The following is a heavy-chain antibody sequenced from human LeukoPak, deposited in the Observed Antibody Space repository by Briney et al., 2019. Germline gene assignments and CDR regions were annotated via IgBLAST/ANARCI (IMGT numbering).Heavy chain of an antibody. CDR2: IIPSLGTP. CDR3: ARAGSSRFSVPYYFNC. D-gene: IGHD6-13*01. Sequence: GASVKVSCKASGDTFSNYAISWVRQAPGQGLEWVGRIIPSLGTPNYAQKFQGRVTITADRSTTTAYMELSSLRFEDTAVYYCARAGSSRFSVPYYFNCWGQGTPVTVSS. J-gene: IGHJ4*02. CDR1: GDTFSNYA. V-gene: IGHV1-69*04.